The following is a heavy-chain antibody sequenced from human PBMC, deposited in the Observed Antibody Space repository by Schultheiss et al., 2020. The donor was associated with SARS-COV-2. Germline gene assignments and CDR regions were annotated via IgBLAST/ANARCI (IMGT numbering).Heavy chain of an antibody. J-gene: IGHJ4*01. V-gene: IGHV4-39*07. D-gene: IGHD3-10*01. Sequence: SETLSLTCTVSGGSISSSSYYWGWIRQPPGKGLEWIGYIYYSGSTNYNPSLKSRVTISVDTSKNQFSLKLSSVTAADTAVYYCARVGGMVRGAEVRKKYYFDYWGQGTLVTVSS. CDR1: GGSISSSSYY. CDR2: IYYSGST. CDR3: ARVGGMVRGAEVRKKYYFDY.